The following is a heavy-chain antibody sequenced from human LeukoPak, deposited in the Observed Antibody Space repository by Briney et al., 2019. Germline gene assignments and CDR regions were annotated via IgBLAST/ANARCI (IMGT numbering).Heavy chain of an antibody. V-gene: IGHV1-2*02. CDR2: INPNSGGT. D-gene: IGHD5/OR15-5a*01. Sequence: ASVKVSCKASGYTFTGYYMHRVRQAPGQGLEWMGWINPNSGGTNYAQKFQGRVTMTRDTSISTAYMELSSLRSDDTAVYYCATARDRNSVYSSLDYWGQGTLVTVSS. CDR3: ATARDRNSVYSSLDY. CDR1: GYTFTGYY. J-gene: IGHJ4*02.